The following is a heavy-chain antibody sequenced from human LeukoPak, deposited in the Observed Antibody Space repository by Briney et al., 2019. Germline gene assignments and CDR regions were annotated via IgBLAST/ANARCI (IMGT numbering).Heavy chain of an antibody. CDR2: IYSGGST. V-gene: IGHV3-66*01. J-gene: IGHJ6*03. CDR1: GFTVSSNY. CDR3: AREASWYYYYYYMDV. Sequence: GGSLRLSCAASGFTVSSNYMSWVRQAPGKGLEWVSVIYSGGSTYYADSVKGRFTISRDNSKNTLYLQMNSLRAEDTAVYYCAREASWYYYYYYMDVWGKGTTVTVSS.